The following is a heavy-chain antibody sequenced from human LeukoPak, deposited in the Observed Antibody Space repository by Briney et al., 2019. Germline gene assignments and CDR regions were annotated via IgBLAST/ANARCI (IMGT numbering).Heavy chain of an antibody. CDR2: ISAYNGNT. CDR1: GNTFTSYG. J-gene: IGHJ4*02. D-gene: IGHD2-15*01. Sequence: ASVKVSCKASGNTFTSYGISWVRQAPGQGLEWMGWISAYNGNTNYAQKLQGRVTMTTDTSTSTAYMELRSLRSDDTAVYYCARDGPHYCSGGSCYSDYWGQGTLVTVSS. CDR3: ARDGPHYCSGGSCYSDY. V-gene: IGHV1-18*04.